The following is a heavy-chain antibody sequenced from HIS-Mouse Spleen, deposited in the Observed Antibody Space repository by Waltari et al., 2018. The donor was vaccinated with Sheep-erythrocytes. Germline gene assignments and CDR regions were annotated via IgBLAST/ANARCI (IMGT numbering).Heavy chain of an antibody. D-gene: IGHD3-3*01. CDR2: IFSTDEK. CDR1: GFSLSNARMG. Sequence: QVTLKESGPVLVKPTETLTLTCTVSGFSLSNARMGVSWIRQPPGKALEWLAHIFSTDEKSYSTSLQSRLTISKDTSKSQVVLTMTNMDPVDTATYYCARITSYYDFWSTYNKDYCDYWGQGTLVTVSS. CDR3: ARITSYYDFWSTYNKDYCDY. J-gene: IGHJ4*02. V-gene: IGHV2-26*01.